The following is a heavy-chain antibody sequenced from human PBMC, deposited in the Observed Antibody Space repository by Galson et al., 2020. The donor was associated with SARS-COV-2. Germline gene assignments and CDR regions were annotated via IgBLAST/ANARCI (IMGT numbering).Heavy chain of an antibody. D-gene: IGHD1-26*01. CDR2: ISYDESSK. J-gene: IGHJ4*02. CDR1: GFTFSSYA. CDR3: ARDLSGSYVPDY. V-gene: IGHV3-30*04. Sequence: GESLKISCAASGFTFSSYAMYWVRQAPGKGLEWVAVISYDESSKYYADSVRGRFTISRDNSKNTLYLQMNSLRAEDTAVYYCARDLSGSYVPDYWGQGTLVTVSS.